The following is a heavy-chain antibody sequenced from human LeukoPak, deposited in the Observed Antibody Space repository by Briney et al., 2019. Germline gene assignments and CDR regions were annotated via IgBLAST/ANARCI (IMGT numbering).Heavy chain of an antibody. CDR3: ARILYYDFWSDYDY. CDR1: GYTFTGYY. J-gene: IGHJ4*02. V-gene: IGHV1-2*02. D-gene: IGHD3-3*01. CDR2: INPNSGGT. Sequence: ASVRVSCKASGYTFTGYYLHWVRQAPGQGLEWMGWINPNSGGTNYAQKLQGRVTMTTDTSTSTAYMELRSLRSDDTAIYYCARILYYDFWSDYDYWGQGTLVTVSS.